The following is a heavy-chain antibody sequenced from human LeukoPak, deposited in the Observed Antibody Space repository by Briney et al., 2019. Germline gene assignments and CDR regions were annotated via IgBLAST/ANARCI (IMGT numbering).Heavy chain of an antibody. CDR1: GYTFTGYY. D-gene: IGHD3-9*01. CDR2: MNPNSGNT. J-gene: IGHJ4*02. CDR3: ARAQRIVNILRYFDWPLSKYYFDY. V-gene: IGHV1-8*02. Sequence: ASVKVSCKASGYTFTGYYMHWVRQAPGQGLEWMGWMNPNSGNTGYAQKFQGRVTMTRNTSISTAYMELSSLRSEDTAVYYCARAQRIVNILRYFDWPLSKYYFDYWGQGTLVTVSS.